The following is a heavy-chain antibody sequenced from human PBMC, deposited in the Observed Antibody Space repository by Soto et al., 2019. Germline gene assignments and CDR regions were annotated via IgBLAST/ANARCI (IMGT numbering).Heavy chain of an antibody. D-gene: IGHD5-12*01. Sequence: EVQLVESGGGLVQPGGSLRLSCVASGFTFSTYWMHWVRQAPGQGLVWVSRINGDGTRTTYADSVEGRFTISRDNAKNTLYLQMNSLRAEDTAVYFCVRVPTGGYAFSLDDYWGQGTLVTVSS. CDR3: VRVPTGGYAFSLDDY. CDR2: INGDGTRT. CDR1: GFTFSTYW. J-gene: IGHJ4*02. V-gene: IGHV3-74*01.